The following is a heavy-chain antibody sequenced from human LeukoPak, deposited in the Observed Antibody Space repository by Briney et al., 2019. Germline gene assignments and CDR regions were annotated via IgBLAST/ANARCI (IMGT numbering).Heavy chain of an antibody. CDR1: GFTFDDYA. V-gene: IGHV3-9*03. J-gene: IGHJ3*02. CDR2: ISWNSGSI. CDR3: AKDMGQWLDRDAFDI. D-gene: IGHD5-12*01. Sequence: GGSLRLSCAASGFTFDDYAMRWVRQAPGKGLEWVSGISWNSGSIGYADSVKGRFTISRDNAKNSLYLQMNSLRAEDMALYYCAKDMGQWLDRDAFDIWGQGTMVTVSS.